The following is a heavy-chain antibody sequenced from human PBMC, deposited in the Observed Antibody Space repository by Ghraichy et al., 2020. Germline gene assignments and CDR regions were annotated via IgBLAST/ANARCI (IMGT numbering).Heavy chain of an antibody. CDR2: INHSGST. V-gene: IGHV4-34*01. D-gene: IGHD2-2*01. CDR1: GGSFSGYY. Sequence: ESLNISCAVYGGSFSGYYWSWIRQPPGKGLEWIGEINHSGSTNYNPSLKSRVTISVDTSKNQFSLKLSSVTAADTAVYYCARGWGGIYCSSTSCYRGMYDFDYWGQGTLVTVSS. J-gene: IGHJ4*02. CDR3: ARGWGGIYCSSTSCYRGMYDFDY.